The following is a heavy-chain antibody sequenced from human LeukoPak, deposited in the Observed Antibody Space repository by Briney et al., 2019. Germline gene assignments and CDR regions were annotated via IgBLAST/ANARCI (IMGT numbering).Heavy chain of an antibody. V-gene: IGHV3-48*03. J-gene: IGHJ4*02. Sequence: GGSLRLSCAASGFTFSSYEMNWVRQAPGKGLEWVSYISSSGSTIYYADSVKGRFTSSRDNSKNTLYLLMNSLRAEDTAIYFCARCFGVPSAGNFDFWGRGTLVTVSS. CDR1: GFTFSSYE. CDR2: ISSSGSTI. CDR3: ARCFGVPSAGNFDF. D-gene: IGHD6-13*01.